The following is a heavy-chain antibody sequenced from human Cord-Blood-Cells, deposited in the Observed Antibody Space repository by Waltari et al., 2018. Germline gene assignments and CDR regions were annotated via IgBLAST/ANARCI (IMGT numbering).Heavy chain of an antibody. CDR1: GGSFSGYY. J-gene: IGHJ4*02. V-gene: IGHV4-34*01. CDR2: INHSGST. D-gene: IGHD6-6*01. Sequence: QVQLQQWGAGLLKPSETLSLTCAVYGGSFSGYYWSWIRPPPGKGLEWIGEINHSGSTNYHPSLKSRVTISVDTSKNQFSLKLSSVTAADTAVYYCARGPNIAARPFDYWGQGTLVTVSS. CDR3: ARGPNIAARPFDY.